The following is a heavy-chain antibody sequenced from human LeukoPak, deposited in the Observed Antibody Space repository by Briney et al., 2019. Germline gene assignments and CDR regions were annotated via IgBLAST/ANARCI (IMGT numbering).Heavy chain of an antibody. CDR1: GDSISSSSYY. CDR2: IYYSGST. J-gene: IGHJ5*02. Sequence: SETLSLTCTVSGDSISSSSYYWGWIRQPPGKGLEWIGSIYYSGSTNYNPSLKSRVTISVDTSKNQFSLKLSSVTAADTAVYYCARVGVEMATTSYNWFDPWGQGTLVTVSS. D-gene: IGHD5-24*01. V-gene: IGHV4-39*07. CDR3: ARVGVEMATTSYNWFDP.